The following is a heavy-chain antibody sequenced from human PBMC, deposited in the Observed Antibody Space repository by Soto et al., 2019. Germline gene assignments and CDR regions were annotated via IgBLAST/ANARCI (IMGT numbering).Heavy chain of an antibody. Sequence: PSETLSLTCTVSGGSINTGGYYWSWIRQHPGKGLEWMGYIYHSGSTHYNPSLKSRVSMSVDTPKNPFSLTLSPVTAADTAGYYCARYRARCYFDSFGWLDPWGQGTLVTVSS. J-gene: IGHJ5*02. CDR1: GGSINTGGYY. V-gene: IGHV4-31*03. CDR2: IYHSGST. D-gene: IGHD3-22*01. CDR3: ARYRARCYFDSFGWLDP.